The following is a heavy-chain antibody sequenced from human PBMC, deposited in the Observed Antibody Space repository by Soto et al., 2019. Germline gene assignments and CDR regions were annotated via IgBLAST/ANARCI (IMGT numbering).Heavy chain of an antibody. CDR2: ISSSGSTI. J-gene: IGHJ6*03. CDR1: GFTFSDYY. V-gene: IGHV3-11*01. Sequence: QVQLVESGGGLVKPGGSLRLSCAASGFTFSDYYMSWIRQAPGKGLEWVSYISSSGSTIYYADSVKGRFTISRDNAKNSLYLQMNSLRAEDTAVYYCARGGGYCSGGSCYSFSYYYYYMDVWGKGTTVTVSS. D-gene: IGHD2-15*01. CDR3: ARGGGYCSGGSCYSFSYYYYYMDV.